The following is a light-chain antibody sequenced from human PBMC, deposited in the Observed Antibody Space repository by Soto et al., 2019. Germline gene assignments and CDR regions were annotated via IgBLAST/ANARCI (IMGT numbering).Light chain of an antibody. Sequence: DIQMTQSPSTLSASVGDRVTITCRASQSISSWLAWYQQKPGKAPKLLIYDASSLESGVPSRFSGSGSGTEFTLTISSLQPDDVATYYGQQDNIRLETFGQGTKVEIK. CDR2: DAS. V-gene: IGKV1-5*01. CDR1: QSISSW. J-gene: IGKJ1*01. CDR3: QQDNIRLET.